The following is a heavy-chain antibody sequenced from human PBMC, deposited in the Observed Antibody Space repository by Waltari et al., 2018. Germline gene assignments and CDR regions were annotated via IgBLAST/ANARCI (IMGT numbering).Heavy chain of an antibody. CDR1: GGSFSGYY. J-gene: IGHJ4*02. Sequence: QVQLQQWGAGLLKPSETLSLTCAVYGGSFSGYYWSWIRQPPGKGLEWIGEINHSGSTNYHPSLKSRVTISVDTAKNQFSLKLSSVTAADTAVYYCARGAVRVGVVVAATRVYFDYWGQGTLVTVSS. CDR2: INHSGST. CDR3: ARGAVRVGVVVAATRVYFDY. V-gene: IGHV4-34*01. D-gene: IGHD2-15*01.